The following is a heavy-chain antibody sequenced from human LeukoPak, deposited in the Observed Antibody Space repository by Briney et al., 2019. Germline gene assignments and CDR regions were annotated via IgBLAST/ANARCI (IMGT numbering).Heavy chain of an antibody. Sequence: GGSLRFSCAASGFTFSRYAMSLVRQAPGKGLEWVSTSSRSGGSTYYADSVKRRFTISRDNSKNTLYLQMNSLRAEDTAVYYCARESYYDSSGYYEFHDAFDIWGQGTMVTVSS. D-gene: IGHD3-22*01. CDR3: ARESYYDSSGYYEFHDAFDI. CDR2: SSRSGGST. CDR1: GFTFSRYA. V-gene: IGHV3-23*01. J-gene: IGHJ3*02.